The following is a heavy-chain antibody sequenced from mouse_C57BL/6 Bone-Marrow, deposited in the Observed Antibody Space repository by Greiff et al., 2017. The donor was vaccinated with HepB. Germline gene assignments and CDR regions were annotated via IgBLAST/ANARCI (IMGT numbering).Heavy chain of an antibody. Sequence: VHVKQSGAELVRPGSSVKMSCKTSGYTFTSYGLNWVKQRPGQGLEWIGYIYIGNGYTEYNEKFKGKATLTSDTSSSTAYMQLSSLTSEDSAIYFCARDYGSSYWYFDVWGTGTTVTVSS. J-gene: IGHJ1*03. V-gene: IGHV1-58*01. CDR1: GYTFTSYG. D-gene: IGHD1-1*01. CDR2: IYIGNGYT. CDR3: ARDYGSSYWYFDV.